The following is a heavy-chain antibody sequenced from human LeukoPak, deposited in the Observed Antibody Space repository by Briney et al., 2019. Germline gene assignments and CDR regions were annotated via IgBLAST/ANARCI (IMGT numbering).Heavy chain of an antibody. D-gene: IGHD1-26*01. CDR3: AFARNSGSYYNSFDY. CDR1: GFTFSSYG. CDR2: KSYDGSNK. Sequence: GGSLRLSCAASGFTFSSYGMHWVRQAPGKGLEWVADKSYDGSNKYYADSVKGRFTISRDNSKNTLYLQMNSLRAEDTAVYYCAFARNSGSYYNSFDYWGQGTLVTVSS. J-gene: IGHJ4*02. V-gene: IGHV3-30*03.